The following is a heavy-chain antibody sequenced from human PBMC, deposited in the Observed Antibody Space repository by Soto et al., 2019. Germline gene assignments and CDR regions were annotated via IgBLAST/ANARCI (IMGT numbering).Heavy chain of an antibody. CDR1: GGSISSGGYY. CDR2: IYYSGST. V-gene: IGHV4-31*03. Sequence: QVQLQESGPGLVKPSQTLSLTCTVSGGSISSGGYYWSWIRQHPGKGLEWIGYIYYSGSTYYNPSLKSRVNISVDTSKNQFSLKLSSVTAADTAVYYCARAVRYYYDSSGYYGSIFDYWGQGTLVTVSS. J-gene: IGHJ4*02. CDR3: ARAVRYYYDSSGYYGSIFDY. D-gene: IGHD3-22*01.